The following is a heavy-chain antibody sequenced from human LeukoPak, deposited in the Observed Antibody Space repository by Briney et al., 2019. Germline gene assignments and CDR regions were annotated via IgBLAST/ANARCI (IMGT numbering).Heavy chain of an antibody. Sequence: ASVKVSCKASGYTFTSYYMHWVRQAPGKGLEWMGIINPSGGSTSYAQKFQGRVTMTRDTSTSTVYMELSSLRSEDTAVYYCARVYSGYVEEYYFDYWGQGTLVTVSS. CDR3: ARVYSGYVEEYYFDY. J-gene: IGHJ4*02. V-gene: IGHV1-46*01. D-gene: IGHD5-12*01. CDR1: GYTFTSYY. CDR2: INPSGGST.